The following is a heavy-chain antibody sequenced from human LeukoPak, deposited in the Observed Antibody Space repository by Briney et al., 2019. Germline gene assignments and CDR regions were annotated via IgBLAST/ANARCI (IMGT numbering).Heavy chain of an antibody. Sequence: SETLSLTCAVYGGSFIGYYWSWIRQRPGKGLEWIGEINHSGGANYNPSLKSRVTISADTSKSQFSLKLGSVTAADTAVYYCARVPLRFLEPFDYWGQGTLVTVSS. V-gene: IGHV4-34*01. CDR2: INHSGGA. D-gene: IGHD3-3*01. CDR1: GGSFIGYY. CDR3: ARVPLRFLEPFDY. J-gene: IGHJ4*02.